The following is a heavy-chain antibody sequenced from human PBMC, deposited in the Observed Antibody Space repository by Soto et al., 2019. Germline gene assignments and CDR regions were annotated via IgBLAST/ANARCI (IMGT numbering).Heavy chain of an antibody. CDR2: ISYDGSNK. V-gene: IGHV3-30-3*01. Sequence: QVQLVESGGGVVQPGRSLRLSCAASGFTFSSYAMHWVRQAPGKGLEWVAVISYDGSNKYYADSVKGRFTISRDNSKNTLYLQMNSLRAEDTAVYYCARAHDYGDLIHAFDIWGQGTMVTVSS. D-gene: IGHD4-17*01. J-gene: IGHJ3*02. CDR3: ARAHDYGDLIHAFDI. CDR1: GFTFSSYA.